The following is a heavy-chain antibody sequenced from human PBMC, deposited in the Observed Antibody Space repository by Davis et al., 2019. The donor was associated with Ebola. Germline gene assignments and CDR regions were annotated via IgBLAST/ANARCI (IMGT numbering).Heavy chain of an antibody. V-gene: IGHV6-1*01. CDR1: GDSVSSGG. J-gene: IGHJ6*04. Sequence: HSQTLSLTCAISGDSVSSGGWNWIRQSPSRGLEWLGRTYYNSKWYNDYAPSVKSRIIINPDTSKNQFSLQLSSVTAADTAVHYCARGPMYSSSSVDYYFGMDVWGKGTAVTVSS. CDR3: ARGPMYSSSSVDYYFGMDV. D-gene: IGHD6-6*01. CDR2: TYYNSKWYN.